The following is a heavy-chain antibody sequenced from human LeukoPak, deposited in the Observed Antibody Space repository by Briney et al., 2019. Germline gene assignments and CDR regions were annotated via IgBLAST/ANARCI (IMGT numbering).Heavy chain of an antibody. J-gene: IGHJ4*02. CDR2: VSSDGRA. V-gene: IGHV3-23*01. D-gene: IGHD3-10*01. Sequence: GGSLRLSCAASGFTLSDSGMNWVRQPPGKGLEWVSGVSSDGRAYYGDSVKGRFTVSRDNFKNTLNLQMNNLRAEDTARYYRARSSLGRGVSGFGYWGQGTVVTVSS. CDR3: ARSSLGRGVSGFGY. CDR1: GFTLSDSG.